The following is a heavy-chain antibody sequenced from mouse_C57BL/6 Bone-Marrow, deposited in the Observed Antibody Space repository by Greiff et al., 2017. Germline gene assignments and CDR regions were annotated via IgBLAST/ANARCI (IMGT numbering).Heavy chain of an antibody. Sequence: VQLQQSGAELVRPGASVKLSCKASGYTFTDYEMHWVKQTPVHGLEWIGAIDPETGGTAYNQKFKGKAILTADKSSSTAYMELRSLTSEDSAVYYRTRENLRGNYLDYWGQGTTLTVSS. CDR1: GYTFTDYE. J-gene: IGHJ2*01. V-gene: IGHV1-15*01. CDR3: TRENLRGNYLDY. CDR2: IDPETGGT.